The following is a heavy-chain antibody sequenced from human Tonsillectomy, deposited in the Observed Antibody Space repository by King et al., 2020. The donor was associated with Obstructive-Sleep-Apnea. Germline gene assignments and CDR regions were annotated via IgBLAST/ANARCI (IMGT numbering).Heavy chain of an antibody. J-gene: IGHJ4*02. CDR3: AKTPDSDCWSGPGPLYYFDY. Sequence: VQLVESGGGLVQPGGSLRLSCAASGFTFSSYAMSWVRQAPGKGLEWVSTISGSGGSTYYADSVKGRFTISRDNSKNTLYLQMNSLRAEDTAVFYCAKTPDSDCWSGPGPLYYFDYWGQGTLVTVSS. V-gene: IGHV3-23*04. CDR2: ISGSGGST. CDR1: GFTFSSYA. D-gene: IGHD3-3*01.